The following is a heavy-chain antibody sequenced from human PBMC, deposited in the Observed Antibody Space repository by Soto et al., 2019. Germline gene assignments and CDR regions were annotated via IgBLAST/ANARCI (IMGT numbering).Heavy chain of an antibody. CDR1: GGSISSTYW. V-gene: IGHV4-4*02. J-gene: IGHJ6*02. CDR3: AREKGLPYYYYDLDV. Sequence: QVQLEESGPGLVKPSETLSLTCGVSGGSISSTYWWTWVRQPPGKGLEWIGEIYHSGGTNYNPSLESRVTISVHKSKNQFSLTVTSVTAADTAVYYCAREKGLPYYYYDLDVWGQGTTVIVSS. CDR2: IYHSGGT.